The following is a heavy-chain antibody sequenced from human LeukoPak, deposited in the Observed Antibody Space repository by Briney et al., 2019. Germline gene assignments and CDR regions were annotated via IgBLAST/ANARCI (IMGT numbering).Heavy chain of an antibody. V-gene: IGHV2-5*02. CDR2: IYWDDDK. J-gene: IGHJ4*02. CDR3: GHVEMATITRLGHPPYYFDY. CDR1: GFSLSTSGVG. D-gene: IGHD5-24*01. Sequence: SGPTLVKPTQTLTLTCTFSGFSLSTSGVGVGWIRQPPGKALEWLALIYWDDDKRYSPSLKSRLTITKDTSKNQVVLTMTNMDPVDTATYYCGHVEMATITRLGHPPYYFDYWGQGTLVTVSS.